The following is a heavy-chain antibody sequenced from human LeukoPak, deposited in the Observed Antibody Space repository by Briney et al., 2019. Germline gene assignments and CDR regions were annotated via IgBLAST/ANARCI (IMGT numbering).Heavy chain of an antibody. J-gene: IGHJ4*02. V-gene: IGHV1-2*02. CDR3: ASVTYYYDSSGYYHY. CDR1: GYTFTGYY. Sequence: ASVKVSCKASGYTFTGYYMHWVRQAPGQGLEWMGWINPNSGGTNYAQKFQGRVTMTRDTSISTAYMELSRLRSDDTAVYYCASVTYYYDSSGYYHYWGQGTLVTVSS. D-gene: IGHD3-22*01. CDR2: INPNSGGT.